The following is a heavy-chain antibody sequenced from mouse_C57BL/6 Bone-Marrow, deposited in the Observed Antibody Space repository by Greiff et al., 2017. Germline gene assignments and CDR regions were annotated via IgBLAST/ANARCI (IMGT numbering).Heavy chain of an antibody. CDR2: INYDGSST. Sequence: EVKLAESEGGLVQPGSSMKLSCTASGFTFSDYYMAWVRQVPEKGLEWVANINYDGSSTYYLDSLKSRFIISRDNAKNILYLQMSSLKSEDTATYYCARVSYYFDYWGQGTTLTVSS. J-gene: IGHJ2*01. V-gene: IGHV5-16*01. CDR3: ARVSYYFDY. CDR1: GFTFSDYY.